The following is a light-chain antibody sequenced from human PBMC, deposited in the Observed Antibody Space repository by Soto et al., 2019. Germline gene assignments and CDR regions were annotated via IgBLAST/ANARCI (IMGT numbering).Light chain of an antibody. CDR1: SSNLGTHY. CDR2: RND. CDR3: AAWDDRLSGYV. J-gene: IGLJ1*01. Sequence: QSALTQPPSASGTPGQRVTISCSGSSSNLGTHYVSWYQHLPGTAPKLLIYRNDQRPSGVPDRFSGSRSGTSASLAISGLRSEDESDYYRAAWDDRLSGYVFGTGTKVTVL. V-gene: IGLV1-47*01.